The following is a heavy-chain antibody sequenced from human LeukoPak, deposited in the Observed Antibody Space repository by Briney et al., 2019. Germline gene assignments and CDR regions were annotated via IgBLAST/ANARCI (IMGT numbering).Heavy chain of an antibody. Sequence: SETLSLTCTVSGGSISTYYWTWIRQPPGKGLEWIGFIYYSGSTNYNPSLKSRVTISVDTSKNQFSLKLSSVTAADTAVYYCAREGGFYRPLDYSGQGTLVTVSS. J-gene: IGHJ4*02. V-gene: IGHV4-59*12. CDR1: GGSISTYY. CDR2: IYYSGST. D-gene: IGHD3-3*01. CDR3: AREGGFYRPLDY.